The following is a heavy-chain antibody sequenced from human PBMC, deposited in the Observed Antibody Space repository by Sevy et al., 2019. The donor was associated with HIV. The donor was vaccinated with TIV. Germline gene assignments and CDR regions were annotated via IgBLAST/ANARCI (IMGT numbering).Heavy chain of an antibody. CDR3: ARGSTSWYDY. V-gene: IGHV1-18*01. J-gene: IGHJ4*02. CDR1: GYTFTTYN. D-gene: IGHD2-8*01. Sequence: ASVKVSCKASGYTFTTYNIVWVRQAPGQGLEWLAWMSPYNGNKNYAQRVQDRVTMTTETFTDTAFLELRSLEFDDTATYYCARGSTSWYDYWGQGTLVTVSS. CDR2: MSPYNGNK.